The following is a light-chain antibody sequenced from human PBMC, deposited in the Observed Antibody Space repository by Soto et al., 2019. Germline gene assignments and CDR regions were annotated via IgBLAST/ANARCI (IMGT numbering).Light chain of an antibody. CDR2: GVN. V-gene: IGLV2-23*02. CDR3: CSYAGISTFYV. Sequence: QSVLTQPASVSGSPGQSITISCTGKSNEVGSYNLVSWYQQHPGKAPKLMIYGVNKRPSGVSNRFSGSKSGNTASLTISGLQAEDEADYYCCSYAGISTFYVFGTGTKVTVL. J-gene: IGLJ1*01. CDR1: SNEVGSYNL.